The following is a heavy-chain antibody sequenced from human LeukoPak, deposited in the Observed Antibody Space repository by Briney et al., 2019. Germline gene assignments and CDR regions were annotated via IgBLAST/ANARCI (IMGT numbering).Heavy chain of an antibody. D-gene: IGHD3-10*01. V-gene: IGHV3-74*01. CDR2: ISSEGGTT. J-gene: IGHJ4*02. Sequence: GGSLRLSCAASGFTFSSYWMHWVRQAPGKGLVWVSRISSEGGTTNYADSVKGRFTISRDNAKNTLYLQMNSLRAEDTAVYYCASPVLLIRGVTVDYWRQGTLVTVSS. CDR1: GFTFSSYW. CDR3: ASPVLLIRGVTVDY.